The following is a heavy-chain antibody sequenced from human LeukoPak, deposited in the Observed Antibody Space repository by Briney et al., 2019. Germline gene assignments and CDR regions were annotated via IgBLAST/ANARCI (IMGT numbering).Heavy chain of an antibody. Sequence: GGSLRLSCAASGFTFSSYGMHWVRQAPGKGLEWVAFIRYDGSNKYYADSVKGRFTISRDNSKNTLYLQMNSLRAEDTAVYYCAKGRIVLRYFDWLPLTNWGQGTLVTVSS. CDR3: AKGRIVLRYFDWLPLTN. CDR2: IRYDGSNK. D-gene: IGHD3-9*01. J-gene: IGHJ4*02. V-gene: IGHV3-30*02. CDR1: GFTFSSYG.